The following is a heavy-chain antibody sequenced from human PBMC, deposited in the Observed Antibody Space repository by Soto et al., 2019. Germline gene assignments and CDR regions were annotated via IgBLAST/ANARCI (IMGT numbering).Heavy chain of an antibody. CDR1: GFTFSSYG. V-gene: IGHV3-30*18. CDR2: ISYDGSNK. CDR3: AKMEYGSSPSLGDAFDI. J-gene: IGHJ3*02. D-gene: IGHD6-6*01. Sequence: GGSLRLSCAASGFTFSSYGMHWVRQAPGKGLEWVAVISYDGSNKYYADSVKGRFTISTDNSKNTLYLQMNSLRAEDTAVYYCAKMEYGSSPSLGDAFDIWGQGTMVTVSS.